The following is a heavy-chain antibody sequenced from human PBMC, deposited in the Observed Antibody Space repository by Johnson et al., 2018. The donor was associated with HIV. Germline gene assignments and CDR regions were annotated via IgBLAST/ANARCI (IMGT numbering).Heavy chain of an antibody. D-gene: IGHD1-14*01. J-gene: IGHJ3*02. CDR3: AKIRTSGTGDAFDI. Sequence: QVQLVESGGGVVQPGRSLRLSCVASGFTFSSYGMHWVRQAPGKGLEWVAIVSYDGSKKYYPDSVKGRFTISRDNSKNTLNLQMDSLRAEDTAVYYCAKIRTSGTGDAFDIWGQGTMVTVSS. CDR2: VSYDGSKK. CDR1: GFTFSSYG. V-gene: IGHV3-30*18.